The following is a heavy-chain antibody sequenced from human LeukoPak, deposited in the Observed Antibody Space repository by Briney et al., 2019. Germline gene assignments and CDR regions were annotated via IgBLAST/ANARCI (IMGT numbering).Heavy chain of an antibody. CDR3: AKYGNSGWVIDN. Sequence: SGALSLTCTVSGGSIGSNYWTWIRQPPGKGLEYIGYIYYTGGTNYNPSLKSRVTISVDTSKNQFSLKLTSVTAADTAVYFCAKYGNSGWVIDNWGQGTLVTVSS. J-gene: IGHJ4*02. CDR2: IYYTGGT. D-gene: IGHD6-19*01. V-gene: IGHV4-59*08. CDR1: GGSIGSNY.